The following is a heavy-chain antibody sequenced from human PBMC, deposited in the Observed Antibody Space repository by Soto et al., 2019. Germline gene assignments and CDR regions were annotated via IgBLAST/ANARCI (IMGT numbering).Heavy chain of an antibody. CDR1: GDSFSSNIAA. CDR2: TYYRSKWYN. D-gene: IGHD6-13*01. Sequence: PSQTLSLTCAISGDSFSSNIAAWNWIRQSPSRGLEWLGRTYYRSKWYNDYAVSVKSRITINPDTSKNQFSLQLNSVTPEDTAVYYCARDRQQLVGYYYYYMDVWGKGTTVTVS. V-gene: IGHV6-1*01. CDR3: ARDRQQLVGYYYYYMDV. J-gene: IGHJ6*03.